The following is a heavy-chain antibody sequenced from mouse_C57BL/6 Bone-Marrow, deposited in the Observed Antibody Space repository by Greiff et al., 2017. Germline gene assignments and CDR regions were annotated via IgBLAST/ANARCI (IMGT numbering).Heavy chain of an antibody. Sequence: QVQLQQSGAELVMPGASVKLSCKASGYTFTSYWMHWVKQRPGQGLEWIGEIDPSDSYTNYNQKFKGKSTLTVDKSSSTAYMQLSSLPSEDSAVYYCARERLLFFYAMDYWGQGISVPVCS. D-gene: IGHD2-12*01. CDR1: GYTFTSYW. CDR3: ARERLLFFYAMDY. CDR2: IDPSDSYT. V-gene: IGHV1-69*01. J-gene: IGHJ4*01.